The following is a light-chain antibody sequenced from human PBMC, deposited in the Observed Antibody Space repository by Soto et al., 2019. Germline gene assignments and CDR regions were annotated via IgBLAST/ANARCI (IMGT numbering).Light chain of an antibody. J-gene: IGLJ1*01. CDR2: EVN. CDR1: SSDIGGYKY. CDR3: SSYSSSTTSYV. Sequence: QSVLTQPASVSGSPGQSITISCTGTSSDIGGYKYVSWYQQHPGKVPKLMIYEVNNRPSGVSNRFSGSKSGNTASLTISGLQAEDESDYFCSSYSSSTTSYVFGTGTKLTVL. V-gene: IGLV2-14*01.